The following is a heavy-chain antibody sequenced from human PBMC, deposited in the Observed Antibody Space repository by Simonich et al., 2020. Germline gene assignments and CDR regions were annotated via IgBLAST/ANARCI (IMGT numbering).Heavy chain of an antibody. Sequence: QVQLVQSGAEVKKPGASVKVSCKASGYTFTGYYMHWVRQAPGQVLERRGGINPKRCGTNYAQKFQGTVTMTRDTSISTAYMELSRLRSDDTAVYHCARGGVQYYYYYMDVWGKGTTVTVSS. J-gene: IGHJ6*03. V-gene: IGHV1-2*02. D-gene: IGHD3-3*01. CDR3: ARGGVQYYYYYMDV. CDR1: GYTFTGYY. CDR2: INPKRCGT.